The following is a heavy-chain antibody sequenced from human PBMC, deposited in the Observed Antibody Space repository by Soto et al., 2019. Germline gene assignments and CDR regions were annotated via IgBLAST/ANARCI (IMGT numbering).Heavy chain of an antibody. Sequence: PLETLSLTCTVSGGFISSYYWSWIRQPAGKGLEWIGRFYNSGSTNYNPSLNSRVTMSVDTSKNQFSLMLSSVTAADTAVYYWTRVGRPYYGMDVWGQGTTVTVSS. V-gene: IGHV4-4*07. CDR1: GGFISSYY. CDR3: TRVGRPYYGMDV. J-gene: IGHJ6*02. CDR2: FYNSGST.